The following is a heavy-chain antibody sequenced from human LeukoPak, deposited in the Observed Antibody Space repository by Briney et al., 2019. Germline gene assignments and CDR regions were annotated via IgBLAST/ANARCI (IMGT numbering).Heavy chain of an antibody. CDR1: GGSISSHY. J-gene: IGHJ4*02. V-gene: IGHV4-59*11. Sequence: SETLSLTCTVSGGSISSHYWSWIRQPPGKGLEWIGYIYYSGSTNYNPSLKSRVTISVDTSKNQFSLKLSSVTAADTAVYYCASSIIRVDDLSPVDYWGRGTLVTVSS. CDR3: ASSIIRVDDLSPVDY. CDR2: IYYSGST. D-gene: IGHD3-16*02.